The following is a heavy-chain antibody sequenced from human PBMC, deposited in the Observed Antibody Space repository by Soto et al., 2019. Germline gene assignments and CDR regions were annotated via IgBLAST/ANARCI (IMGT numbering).Heavy chain of an antibody. Sequence: QVHLQESGPRLVKPSGTLSLICDVAGGSISSGRWWSWVRQASGKGLEWIGEIYHCGSARYIPSFRSRDGISVDKSKTLLALNPTSVTGADAAVYFCAIYDGWNFDSWGQGILVTVSS. D-gene: IGHD3-22*01. CDR1: GGSISSGRW. V-gene: IGHV4-4*02. CDR3: AIYDGWNFDS. J-gene: IGHJ4*02. CDR2: IYHCGSA.